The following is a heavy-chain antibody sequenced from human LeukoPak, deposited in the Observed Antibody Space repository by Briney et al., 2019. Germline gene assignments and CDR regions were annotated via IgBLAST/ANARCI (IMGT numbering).Heavy chain of an antibody. Sequence: PGGSLRLSCAASGFTFSSYAMSWVRQAPGKGLEWVSAISGSGGSTYYADSVKGRFTISRDNAKNTLYLQMNSLRAEDTAVYYCARGGSSGWYNSDYWGQGTLVTVSS. CDR2: ISGSGGST. J-gene: IGHJ4*02. D-gene: IGHD6-19*01. V-gene: IGHV3-23*01. CDR3: ARGGSSGWYNSDY. CDR1: GFTFSSYA.